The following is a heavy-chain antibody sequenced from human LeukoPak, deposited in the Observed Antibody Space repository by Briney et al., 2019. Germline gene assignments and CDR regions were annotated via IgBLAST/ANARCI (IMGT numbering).Heavy chain of an antibody. D-gene: IGHD2-2*01. Sequence: ASVKVSCKASGYTFISYTVTWVRQAPGQGLEWMGWISPYNGNTNFAQKFQGRVTMTTDTSTSTAYMELRSLRYDDTAVYYCARDSSYEAFDIWGQGTMVTVSS. CDR3: ARDSSYEAFDI. CDR1: GYTFISYT. CDR2: ISPYNGNT. V-gene: IGHV1-18*01. J-gene: IGHJ3*02.